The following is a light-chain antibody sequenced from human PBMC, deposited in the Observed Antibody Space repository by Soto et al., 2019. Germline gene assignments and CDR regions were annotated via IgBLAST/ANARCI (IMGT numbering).Light chain of an antibody. CDR3: CSYAGSYTYV. V-gene: IGLV2-11*01. J-gene: IGLJ1*01. CDR1: SSVVGSYNY. CDR2: EVS. Sequence: QSALTQPASVSGSPGQSITISCTGTSSVVGSYNYVSWYQLHPGKAPKLMIYEVSKRPSGVPDRFSGSKSGNTASLTISGLQAEDEADYYCCSYAGSYTYVFGTGTKVTVL.